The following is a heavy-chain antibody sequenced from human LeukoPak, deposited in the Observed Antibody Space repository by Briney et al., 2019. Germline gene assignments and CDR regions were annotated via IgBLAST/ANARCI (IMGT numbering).Heavy chain of an antibody. CDR2: IKRDETET. V-gene: IGHV3-7*01. D-gene: IGHD7-27*01. J-gene: IGHJ4*02. Sequence: GGSLRLSCAASGFSFGTHWMAWVRQPPGAGPEWVANIKRDETETYYADAVRGRFTITRDNAKNSLYLQMDNLRGEDTAVYYCARDSGDRPQAVGYFFDYWGQGSLVTVSS. CDR3: ARDSGDRPQAVGYFFDY. CDR1: GFSFGTHW.